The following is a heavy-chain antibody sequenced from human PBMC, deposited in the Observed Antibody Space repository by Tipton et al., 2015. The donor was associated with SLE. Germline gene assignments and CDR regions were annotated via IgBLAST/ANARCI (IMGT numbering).Heavy chain of an antibody. J-gene: IGHJ4*02. CDR3: ARARYSYGSFDY. V-gene: IGHV3-11*05. CDR1: GFTFSDYY. Sequence: GSLRLSCAASGFTFSDYYMSWIRQAPGKGLEWVSYISSSSSYTNYADSVKGRFTISRDNAKNSLYLQMNSLRAEDTAVYYCARARYSYGSFDYWGQGTLVTVSS. CDR2: ISSSSSYT. D-gene: IGHD5-18*01.